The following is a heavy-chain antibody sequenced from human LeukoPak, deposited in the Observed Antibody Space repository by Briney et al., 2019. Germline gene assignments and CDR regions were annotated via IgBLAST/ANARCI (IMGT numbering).Heavy chain of an antibody. J-gene: IGHJ5*02. Sequence: SETLSLTCTVSGGSISSYYWSWIRQPAGKGLEWIGRIYTSGSTNYNPSLKSRVTMSVDTSKNQFPLKLSSVTAADTAVYYCARQWFGEFNHDNWFDPWGQGTLVTVSS. V-gene: IGHV4-4*07. CDR3: ARQWFGEFNHDNWFDP. CDR1: GGSISSYY. D-gene: IGHD3-10*01. CDR2: IYTSGST.